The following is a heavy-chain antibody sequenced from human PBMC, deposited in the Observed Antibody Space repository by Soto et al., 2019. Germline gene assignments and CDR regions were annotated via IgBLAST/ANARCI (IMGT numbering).Heavy chain of an antibody. V-gene: IGHV3-30-3*01. J-gene: IGHJ6*02. CDR1: GFTFSSYA. CDR2: ISYDGSNK. D-gene: IGHD6-13*01. CDR3: ARPLYGAAAGNYYYYYGMDV. Sequence: GGSLRLSCAASGFTFSSYAMHWVRQAPGKGLEWVAVISYDGSNKYYADSVKGRFTISRDNSKNTLYLQMNSLRAEDTAVYYGARPLYGAAAGNYYYYYGMDVWGQGTTVTVSS.